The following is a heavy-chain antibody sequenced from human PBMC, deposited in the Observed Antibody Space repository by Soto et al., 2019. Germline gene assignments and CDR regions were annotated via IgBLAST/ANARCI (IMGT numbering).Heavy chain of an antibody. CDR1: GFTFSSYG. CDR2: ISYDGSNK. D-gene: IGHD5-18*01. Sequence: GGSLRLSCAASGFTFSSYGMHWVRQAPGKGLEWVAVISYDGSNKYYADSVKGRFTISRDNSKNTLYLQMNSLRAEDTAVYYCAKDKRSAMGIDYWGQGTLVTVSS. CDR3: AKDKRSAMGIDY. V-gene: IGHV3-30*18. J-gene: IGHJ4*02.